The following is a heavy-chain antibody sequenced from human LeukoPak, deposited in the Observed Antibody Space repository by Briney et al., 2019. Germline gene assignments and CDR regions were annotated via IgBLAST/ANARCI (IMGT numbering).Heavy chain of an antibody. CDR2: INHSGST. D-gene: IGHD2-15*01. J-gene: IGHJ6*02. CDR1: GGSFSGYY. CDR3: ARGVCSGGSCYYYYYGMDV. V-gene: IGHV4-34*01. Sequence: PSETLSLTCAVYGGSFSGYYWSWIRQPPGKGLEWIGEINHSGSTNYNPSLESRVTISVDTSKNQFSLKLSSVTAADTAVYYCARGVCSGGSCYYYYYGMDVWGQGTTVTVSS.